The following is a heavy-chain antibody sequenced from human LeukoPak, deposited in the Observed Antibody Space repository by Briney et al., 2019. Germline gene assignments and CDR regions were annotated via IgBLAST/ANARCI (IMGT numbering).Heavy chain of an antibody. Sequence: PGGSLRLSXAASGFTFSGSAMHWVSQASGKGLEWVGRIRSKANSYSTAYAASVKGRFTISRDDSKNTAYLQMNSLKTEDTAAYYCTRLGSYDYSYWGQGTLVTVSS. CDR3: TRLGSYDYSY. V-gene: IGHV3-73*01. J-gene: IGHJ4*02. CDR2: IRSKANSYST. D-gene: IGHD5-18*01. CDR1: GFTFSGSA.